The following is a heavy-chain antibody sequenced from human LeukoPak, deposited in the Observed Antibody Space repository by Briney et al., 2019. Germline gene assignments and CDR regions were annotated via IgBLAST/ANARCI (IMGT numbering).Heavy chain of an antibody. CDR2: ISYDGSNK. D-gene: IGHD3-9*01. Sequence: GRSLRLSCAASGFTFSSYGMHWVRQAPGKGLEWVAVISYDGSNKYYADSVKGRFTIPRDNSKNTLYLQMNSLRAEDTAVYYCAKASYILTGYYRESLDYWGQGTLVTVSS. V-gene: IGHV3-30*18. CDR1: GFTFSSYG. CDR3: AKASYILTGYYRESLDY. J-gene: IGHJ4*02.